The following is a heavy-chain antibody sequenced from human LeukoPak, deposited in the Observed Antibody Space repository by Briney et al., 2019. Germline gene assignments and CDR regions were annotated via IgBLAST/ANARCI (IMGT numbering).Heavy chain of an antibody. CDR1: GYTFTSYG. CDR2: ISAYNGNT. CDR3: ARVGGVDFWSGSSLYYFDY. Sequence: ASVTLSCKASGYTFTSYGISWVRQAPGQGLEWMGWISAYNGNTNYAQKLQGRVTMNTDTSTSTAYMELRSLRSDDTAVYYCARVGGVDFWSGSSLYYFDYWGQGTVVPVSS. J-gene: IGHJ4*02. V-gene: IGHV1-18*01. D-gene: IGHD3-3*01.